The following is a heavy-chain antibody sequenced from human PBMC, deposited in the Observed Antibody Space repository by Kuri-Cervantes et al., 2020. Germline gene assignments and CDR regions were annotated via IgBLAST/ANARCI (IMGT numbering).Heavy chain of an antibody. CDR1: GFTFSSYS. V-gene: IGHV3-21*03. CDR2: ISSSSSYI. CDR3: ARQYYDILTGYYSPPHY. J-gene: IGHJ4*02. D-gene: IGHD3-9*01. Sequence: GESLKISCAASGFTFSSYSMNWVRQAPGKGLEWVSSISSSSSYIYYADSVKGRFTISRDNAKNSLYLQMNSLRAEDTAVYYCARQYYDILTGYYSPPHYWGQGTLVTVSS.